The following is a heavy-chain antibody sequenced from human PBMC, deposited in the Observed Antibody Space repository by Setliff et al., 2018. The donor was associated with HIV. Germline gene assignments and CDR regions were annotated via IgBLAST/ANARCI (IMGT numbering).Heavy chain of an antibody. Sequence: GASVKVSCKASGYTFTSYGISWVRQAPGQGLEWMGWISAYNGNTNYAQKLQGRVTITTDESTSTAYMELSRLRSDDTAVYYCVRGVQSPPHYSYYGMDVWGQGTTVTVSS. J-gene: IGHJ6*02. CDR1: GYTFTSYG. V-gene: IGHV1-18*01. CDR2: ISAYNGNT. D-gene: IGHD3-3*01. CDR3: VRGVQSPPHYSYYGMDV.